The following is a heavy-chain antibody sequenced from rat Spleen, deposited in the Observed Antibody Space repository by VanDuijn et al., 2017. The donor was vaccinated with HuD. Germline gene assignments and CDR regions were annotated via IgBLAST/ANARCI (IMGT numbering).Heavy chain of an antibody. CDR2: MRYNGDT. V-gene: IGHV2-63*01. Sequence: QVQLKESGPGLVQPSQTLSLTCTVSGFSLTSYNVHWVRQPPGKGLEWMGRMRYNGDTSYNSALKSRLSISRDTSKNQVFLKMNSLQTDDTGTYYCTRDRDGGPRVMDAWGQGASVTVSS. CDR3: TRDRDGGPRVMDA. J-gene: IGHJ4*01. D-gene: IGHD1-11*01. CDR1: GFSLTSYN.